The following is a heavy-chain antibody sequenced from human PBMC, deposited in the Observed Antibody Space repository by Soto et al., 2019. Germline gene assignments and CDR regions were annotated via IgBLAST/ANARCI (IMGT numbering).Heavy chain of an antibody. CDR3: ASGHPLNWFDP. V-gene: IGHV1-69*13. J-gene: IGHJ5*02. Sequence: SVKVSFKACGGTLSSYAISWLRQAPGQGLEWMGGIIPIFGTANYAQKFQGRVTITADESTSTAYMELSSLRSEDTAVYYCASGHPLNWFDPWGQGTLVTVSS. CDR1: GGTLSSYA. CDR2: IIPIFGTA.